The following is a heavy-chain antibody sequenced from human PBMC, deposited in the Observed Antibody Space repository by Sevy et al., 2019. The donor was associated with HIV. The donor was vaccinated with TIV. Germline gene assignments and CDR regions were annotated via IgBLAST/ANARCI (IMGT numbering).Heavy chain of an antibody. CDR2: ISSSSTYT. V-gene: IGHV3-11*06. CDR1: KFTFSDYY. J-gene: IGHJ4*02. Sequence: GGSLRLSCTASKFTFSDYYMSWIRQAPGKGLEWVSYISSSSTYTNYADSVKGRFTISRDNAKNSLYLQLKSLRAEDTAVYYCARVRYNFGQKYFDYWGQGTLVTVSS. CDR3: ARVRYNFGQKYFDY. D-gene: IGHD5-18*01.